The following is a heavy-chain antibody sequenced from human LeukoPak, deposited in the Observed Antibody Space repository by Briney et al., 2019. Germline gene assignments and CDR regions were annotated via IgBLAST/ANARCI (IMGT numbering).Heavy chain of an antibody. V-gene: IGHV4-39*01. CDR2: IYYSGST. CDR1: GGSISSSSYY. J-gene: IGHJ4*02. D-gene: IGHD3-10*01. Sequence: PSETLSLTCTVSGGSISSSSYYWGWIRQPPGKGLEWIGSIYYSGSTYYNPSLKSRVTISVDTPKNQFSLKLSSVTAADTAVYCCARLAGTYYFDYWGQGTLVTVSS. CDR3: ARLAGTYYFDY.